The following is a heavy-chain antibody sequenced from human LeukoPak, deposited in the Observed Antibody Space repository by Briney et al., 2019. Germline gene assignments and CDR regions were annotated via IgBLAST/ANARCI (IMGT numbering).Heavy chain of an antibody. J-gene: IGHJ5*02. CDR3: ARGYEQWLPDGGFDP. D-gene: IGHD6-19*01. CDR1: GYTFTSYG. Sequence: ASVKVSCKASGYTFTSYGISWVRQAPGQGLEWMGWISAYNGNTNYAQKLQGRVTMTTGTYTSTAYMELRSLRSDGTAVYYCARGYEQWLPDGGFDPWGQGTLVTVSS. V-gene: IGHV1-18*04. CDR2: ISAYNGNT.